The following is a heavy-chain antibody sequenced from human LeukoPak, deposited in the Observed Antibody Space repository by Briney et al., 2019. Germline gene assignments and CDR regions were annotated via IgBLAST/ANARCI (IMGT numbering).Heavy chain of an antibody. D-gene: IGHD3-10*01. CDR1: GYSFTTYW. CDR3: ARKGWYYGSGSYYGWLDP. CDR2: IYPGDSDT. V-gene: IGHV5-51*01. Sequence: GESLKISCKGSGYSFTTYWIGWVRQMPGKGLEWMGIIYPGDSDTRYSPSFQGQVTISADKSISTAYLQWSSLKASDTAMYYCARKGWYYGSGSYYGWLDPWGQGTLVTVSS. J-gene: IGHJ5*02.